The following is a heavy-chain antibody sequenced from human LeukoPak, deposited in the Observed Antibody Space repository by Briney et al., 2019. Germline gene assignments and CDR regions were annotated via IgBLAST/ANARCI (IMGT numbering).Heavy chain of an antibody. J-gene: IGHJ6*02. CDR1: GFTFSSYS. Sequence: GGSLRLSCAASGFTFSSYSMNWVRQAPGKGLEWVSSISSSSSYIYYADSVKGRFTISRDNAKNSLYLQMNSLRAEDTAVYYCAKMTTVTRYYHYGMDVWGQGTTVTVSS. CDR3: AKMTTVTRYYHYGMDV. D-gene: IGHD4-17*01. V-gene: IGHV3-21*01. CDR2: ISSSSSYI.